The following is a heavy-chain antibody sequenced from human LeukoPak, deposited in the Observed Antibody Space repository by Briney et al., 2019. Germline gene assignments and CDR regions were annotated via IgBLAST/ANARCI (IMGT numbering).Heavy chain of an antibody. V-gene: IGHV1-58*01. CDR1: GFTFTSSA. CDR2: IVVGSGNT. CDR3: ARGVSCTNGVCYTSYYYYYGMDV. J-gene: IGHJ6*02. Sequence: RASVKVSCKASGFTFTSSAVQWVRQARGQRLEWIGWIVVGSGNTNYAQKFQERVTITRDMSTSTVYMELSSLRSEDTAVYYCARGVSCTNGVCYTSYYYYYGMDVWGQGTTVTVSS. D-gene: IGHD2-8*01.